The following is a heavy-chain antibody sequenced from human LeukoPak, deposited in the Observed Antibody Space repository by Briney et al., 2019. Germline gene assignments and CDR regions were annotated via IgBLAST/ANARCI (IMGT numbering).Heavy chain of an antibody. V-gene: IGHV4-61*02. J-gene: IGHJ4*02. CDR3: ARHDGGDFNY. CDR2: IYTSGST. D-gene: IGHD2-21*01. CDR1: GGSLNSGSYY. Sequence: NPSPPRTVSGGSLNSGSYYWGWVPPPPREGPGWIGRIYTSGSTNYNPSLKSRVTISVDTSKNQFSLKLSSVTAADTAVYYCARHDGGDFNYWGQGTLVTVSS.